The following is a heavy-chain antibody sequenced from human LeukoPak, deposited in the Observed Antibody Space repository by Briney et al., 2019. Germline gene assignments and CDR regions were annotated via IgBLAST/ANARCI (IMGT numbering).Heavy chain of an antibody. Sequence: GGSLRLSCAASGFTFSNYSLNWVRQAPGKGLEWVSSISSSSRYIYYADSVKGRFTISRDNAKNSLYLQMSSLRAEDTAVYYCARGPYNYDSSGYYPPFFDYWGQGTMVTVSS. CDR3: ARGPYNYDSSGYYPPFFDY. CDR2: ISSSSRYI. V-gene: IGHV3-21*01. CDR1: GFTFSNYS. J-gene: IGHJ4*02. D-gene: IGHD3-22*01.